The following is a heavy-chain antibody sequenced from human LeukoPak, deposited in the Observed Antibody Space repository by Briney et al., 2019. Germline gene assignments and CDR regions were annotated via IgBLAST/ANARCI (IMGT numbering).Heavy chain of an antibody. CDR3: ARGRRWLPFDY. V-gene: IGHV4-30-2*01. CDR1: GGSISSGGYY. D-gene: IGHD5-24*01. CDR2: IYHSGST. Sequence: PSQTLSLTCTVSGGSISSGGYYWSWIRQPPGKGLDWIGYIYHSGSTYYNPSLKSRVTISVDRSKNQFSLKLSSVTAADTAVYYCARGRRWLPFDYWGQGTLVTVSS. J-gene: IGHJ4*02.